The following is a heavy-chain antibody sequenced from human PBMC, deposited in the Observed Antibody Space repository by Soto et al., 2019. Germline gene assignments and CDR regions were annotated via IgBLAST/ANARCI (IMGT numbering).Heavy chain of an antibody. CDR2: IYHSGST. D-gene: IGHD3-10*01. CDR3: ARGITYYYGSGSYYYYYMDV. J-gene: IGHJ6*03. CDR1: SGSISSSNW. Sequence: SETLSLTCAVSSGSISSSNWWSWVRQPPGKGLDWIGEIYHSGSTNYNPSLKSRVTISVDKSKNQFSLELSSVTAADTAVYYCARGITYYYGSGSYYYYYMDVWGKGTTVTVSS. V-gene: IGHV4-4*02.